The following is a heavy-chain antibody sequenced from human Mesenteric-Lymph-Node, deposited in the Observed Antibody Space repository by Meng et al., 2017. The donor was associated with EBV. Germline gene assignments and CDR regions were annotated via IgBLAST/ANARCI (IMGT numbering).Heavy chain of an antibody. CDR1: GGSFSGYH. Sequence: QVQLQQGGAGLWKPSETLSLTCAVYGGSFSGYHWSWIRQPPGKGLEWIGEINHTGSTNYNPSLKSRVTISVDTSKNQFSLKVSSVTAADTAVYYCARGRIFGVVIDWGQGTLVTVSS. D-gene: IGHD3-3*01. V-gene: IGHV4-34*02. J-gene: IGHJ4*02. CDR3: ARGRIFGVVID. CDR2: INHTGST.